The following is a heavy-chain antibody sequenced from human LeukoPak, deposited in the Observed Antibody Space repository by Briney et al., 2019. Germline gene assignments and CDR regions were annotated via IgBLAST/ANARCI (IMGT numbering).Heavy chain of an antibody. V-gene: IGHV3-66*01. D-gene: IGHD4-17*01. J-gene: IGHJ4*02. CDR2: IYSGGAT. CDR1: GFTVSSNH. Sequence: PGGSLRLSCAASGFTVSSNHMSWVRQAPGKGLEWVSVIYSGGATYYADSVKGRFTISRDNSKNTLYLQMNSLRVEDTAVYYCASPPSTVTTYLDNWGQGTLVTVSS. CDR3: ASPPSTVTTYLDN.